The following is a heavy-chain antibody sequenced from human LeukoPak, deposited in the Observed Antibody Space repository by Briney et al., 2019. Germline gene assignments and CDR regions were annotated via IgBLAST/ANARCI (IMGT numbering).Heavy chain of an antibody. Sequence: GGSQRLSCAASRYTFKIRWMSCARQAPGKGLEWVANIKEDGSDKSYVDSVKGRFTITRENAKNSLYLQMNSLGAEDTAVYYCARAFSWGQGTLVTVSS. CDR2: IKEDGSDK. CDR1: RYTFKIRW. CDR3: ARAFS. V-gene: IGHV3-7*01. D-gene: IGHD3-16*01. J-gene: IGHJ5*02.